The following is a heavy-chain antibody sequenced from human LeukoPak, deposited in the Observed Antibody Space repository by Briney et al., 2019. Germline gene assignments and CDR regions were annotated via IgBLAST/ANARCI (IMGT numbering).Heavy chain of an antibody. CDR2: ISGSGGST. V-gene: IGHV3-23*01. CDR3: ATHRGVNPEYYFDY. J-gene: IGHJ4*02. CDR1: GFTFSSYA. Sequence: PTGGSLRLSCAASGFTFSSYAMNWVRQAPGKGLEWVSAISGSGGSTYYADSVKGRFTISRDNSKNTLYLQMNSLRAEDTAVYYCATHRGVNPEYYFDYWGQGTLVTVSS. D-gene: IGHD1-14*01.